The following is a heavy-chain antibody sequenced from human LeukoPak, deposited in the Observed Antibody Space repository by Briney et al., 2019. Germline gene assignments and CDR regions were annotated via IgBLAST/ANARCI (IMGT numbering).Heavy chain of an antibody. CDR1: GFTFSSYS. D-gene: IGHD4-17*01. CDR3: AKVQSATVTPPEI. J-gene: IGHJ3*02. V-gene: IGHV3-21*01. Sequence: KAGGSLRLSCAASGFTFSSYSMNWVRQAPGKGLEWVSSISSSSSYIYYADSVKGRFTISRDNAKNSLYLQMNSLRAEDTAVYYCAKVQSATVTPPEIWGQGTMVIVSS. CDR2: ISSSSSYI.